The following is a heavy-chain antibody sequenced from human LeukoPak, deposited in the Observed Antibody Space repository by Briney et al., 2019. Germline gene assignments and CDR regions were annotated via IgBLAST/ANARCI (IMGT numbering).Heavy chain of an antibody. CDR1: GFSFSGHW. Sequence: GGSLRLSCTASGFSFSGHWMHWARQLPGKGLVWVSRISPTGSTTSYADSVKGRFTVSRDNAKNTLYLQVNSLRDEDTAVYYCATKGGWGWFDPWGQGTLVTVSS. CDR3: ATKGGWGWFDP. CDR2: ISPTGSTT. D-gene: IGHD6-19*01. J-gene: IGHJ5*02. V-gene: IGHV3-74*01.